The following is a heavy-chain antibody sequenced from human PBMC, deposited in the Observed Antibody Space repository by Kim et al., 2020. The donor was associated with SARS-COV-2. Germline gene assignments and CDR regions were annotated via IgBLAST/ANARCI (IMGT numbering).Heavy chain of an antibody. CDR2: ISGSGGRT. J-gene: IGHJ4*02. Sequence: GGSLRLSCAASGFTFSSYAMSWVRQAPGKGLEWVSAISGSGGRTYYADSVKGRFTISRDNSKNTLYLQMNSLRAEDTAVYYCAKASITMIVVAPDYWGQGTLVTVSS. V-gene: IGHV3-23*01. CDR1: GFTFSSYA. CDR3: AKASITMIVVAPDY. D-gene: IGHD3-22*01.